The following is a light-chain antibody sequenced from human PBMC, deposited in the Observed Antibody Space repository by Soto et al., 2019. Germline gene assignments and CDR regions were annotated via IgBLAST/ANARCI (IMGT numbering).Light chain of an antibody. CDR1: QSVSSSY. CDR3: QQYGSSWIT. CDR2: GAS. Sequence: EIVLTQSPGTLSLSPGERATLSCRASQSVSSSYLGWYQQKPGQAPRLLIYGASSRATGIPDRFSGSGSGTDFTLTISRLEPEDFAVYYCQQYGSSWITFGQGTRLEIK. V-gene: IGKV3-20*01. J-gene: IGKJ5*01.